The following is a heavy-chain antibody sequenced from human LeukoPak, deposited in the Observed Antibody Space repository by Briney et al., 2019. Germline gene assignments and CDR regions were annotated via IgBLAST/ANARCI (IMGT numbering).Heavy chain of an antibody. D-gene: IGHD5-24*01. CDR3: ARDRSNYGHKQGVGY. CDR1: GYTFTGYY. CDR2: INPDSGGT. V-gene: IGHV1-2*02. J-gene: IGHJ4*02. Sequence: ASVTVSCKASGYTFTGYYMHWVRQAPGQGLEWMGWINPDSGGTNYAQKFQGRVTMTRDTSISTAYMELRRLRSDDTAVYYCARDRSNYGHKQGVGYWGQGTLVTVSS.